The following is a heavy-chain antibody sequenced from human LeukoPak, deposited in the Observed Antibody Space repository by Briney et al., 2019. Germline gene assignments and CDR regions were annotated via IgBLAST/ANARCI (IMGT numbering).Heavy chain of an antibody. CDR3: ARDYGITIFGVVTGPDY. J-gene: IGHJ4*02. CDR1: GFTVSSNY. D-gene: IGHD3-3*01. Sequence: GGSLRLSCAASGFTVSSNYMSWVRQAPGKGLEWVSVIYSGGSTYYADSVKGRFTISRDNSKNTLYLQMNSLRAEDTAVYYCARDYGITIFGVVTGPDYWGQGTLVTVSS. V-gene: IGHV3-53*01. CDR2: IYSGGST.